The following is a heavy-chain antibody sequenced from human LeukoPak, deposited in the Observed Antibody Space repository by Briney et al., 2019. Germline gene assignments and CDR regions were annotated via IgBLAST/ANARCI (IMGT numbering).Heavy chain of an antibody. J-gene: IGHJ4*02. CDR3: AREGLRRDGYNSDY. D-gene: IGHD5-24*01. CDR1: GGTSSSYA. CDR2: IIPIFGTA. Sequence: SVKVSCKAAGGTSSSYAISWVRQAPGQGLEWMGGIIPIFGTANYAQKFQGRVTITTDESTSTAYMELSSLRSEDTAVYYCAREGLRRDGYNSDYWGQGTLVTVSS. V-gene: IGHV1-69*05.